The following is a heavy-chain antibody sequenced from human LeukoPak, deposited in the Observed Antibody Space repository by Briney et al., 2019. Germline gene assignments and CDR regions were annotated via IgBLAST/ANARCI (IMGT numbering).Heavy chain of an antibody. Sequence: GGSLRLSCAASGFTFSGSAMHWVRHASGKGLELVGRIRSKANSYATAYAASVKGRFTISRDDSKNTAYLQMNSLKTEDTAVYYCTRHVDSSFNYMDVWGKGTTVTVSS. CDR3: TRHVDSSFNYMDV. CDR2: IRSKANSYAT. D-gene: IGHD2-21*01. CDR1: GFTFSGSA. J-gene: IGHJ6*03. V-gene: IGHV3-73*01.